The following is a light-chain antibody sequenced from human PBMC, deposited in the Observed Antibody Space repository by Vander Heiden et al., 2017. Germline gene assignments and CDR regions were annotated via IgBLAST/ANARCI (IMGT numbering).Light chain of an antibody. CDR2: AAS. CDR3: QQSYSTPPLT. V-gene: IGKV1-39*01. Sequence: DIQMTQSPSSLSASLRHRVTLPSLASQSISNYLNWYQQKPGKAPKLLIYAASSLQSGVPLRFSGSGSGTDFTLTISSLQPEDFATYYCQQSYSTPPLTFGGGTKVEIK. J-gene: IGKJ4*01. CDR1: QSISNY.